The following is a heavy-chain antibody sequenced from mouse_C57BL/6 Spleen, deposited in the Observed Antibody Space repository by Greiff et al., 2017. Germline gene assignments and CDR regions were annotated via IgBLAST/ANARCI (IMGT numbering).Heavy chain of an antibody. CDR2: INPSSGYT. Sequence: HVKLQQSGAELARPGASVKLSCKASGYTFNSSWMHWVKQRPGQGLEWIGYINPSSGYTKYNQKFQDKATLTADKSSSTAYMQLSSLTYEDFACYYCAREAPLGRGFAYWGQGTLVTVSA. D-gene: IGHD4-1*01. CDR3: AREAPLGRGFAY. J-gene: IGHJ3*01. CDR1: GYTFNSSW. V-gene: IGHV1-7*01.